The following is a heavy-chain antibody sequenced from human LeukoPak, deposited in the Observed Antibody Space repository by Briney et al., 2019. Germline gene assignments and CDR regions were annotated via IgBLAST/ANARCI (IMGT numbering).Heavy chain of an antibody. V-gene: IGHV1-2*02. Sequence: ASVTVSCKASGYTFTGYYMHWVRQAPGQGLEWMGWINPNSGGTNYAQKFQGRVTMTRDASISTAYMELSRLRSADTAAYYYSTNNEAANAYYYYYMDVWGKGTTVTVSS. J-gene: IGHJ6*03. CDR1: GYTFTGYY. CDR3: STNNEAANAYYYYYMDV. CDR2: INPNSGGT. D-gene: IGHD2-15*01.